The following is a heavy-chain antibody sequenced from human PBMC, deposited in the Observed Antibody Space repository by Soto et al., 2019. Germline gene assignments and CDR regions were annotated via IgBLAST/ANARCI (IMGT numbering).Heavy chain of an antibody. V-gene: IGHV4-34*01. Sequence: SETLSLPCAVYAGSVSHYELNWTRQSTGKGLEWIGKIKHSGSSNYNPSLRSRVSISVDMSKNQFSLSLTSVTAADTAVYYCARGGSSDWQVALDIWGQGTMVTVSS. J-gene: IGHJ3*02. CDR3: ARGGSSDWQVALDI. CDR2: IKHSGSS. D-gene: IGHD6-19*01. CDR1: AGSVSHYE.